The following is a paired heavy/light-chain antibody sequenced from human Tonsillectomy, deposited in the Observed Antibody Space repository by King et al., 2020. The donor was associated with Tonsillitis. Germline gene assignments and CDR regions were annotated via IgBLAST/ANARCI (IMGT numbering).Heavy chain of an antibody. CDR1: GGAVRIEHYY. CDR3: ARLGMGHKGLHPY. V-gene: IGHV4-39*01. CDR2: IYYSGNA. D-gene: IGHD1-26*01. J-gene: IGHJ4*02. Sequence: QLQLQESGPGLVKPSETLSLTCSVSGGAVRIEHYYWGWIRQAPGKGLEWIGSIYYSGNAYYLPSLQSRVSISVDTSKNQFSLKMDSVTATDTAIYYCARLGMGHKGLHPYWGQGTLVTVSS.
Light chain of an antibody. CDR3: LQDYLFPVT. CDR2: AAS. Sequence: IQMTQSPSSLSASVGDRVNITCRASQAIRNDLGWFQQRPGKAPKLLIYAASSLHSGVPSRFSGSGFGTDFILTIDSLQPEDFATYYCLQDYLFPVTFGQGTKLEIK. CDR1: QAIRND. J-gene: IGKJ2*01. V-gene: IGKV1-6*01.